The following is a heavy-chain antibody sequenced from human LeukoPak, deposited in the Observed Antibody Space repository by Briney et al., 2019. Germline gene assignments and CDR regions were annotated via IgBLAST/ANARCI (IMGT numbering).Heavy chain of an antibody. CDR1: GFTFTTYW. CDR2: IKQDGNEK. J-gene: IGHJ4*02. CDR3: ARGGNYYDSSGSDFDY. Sequence: GGSLRLSCAASGFTFTTYWMSWVRQAPGKGLEWVANIKQDGNEKYYVDSVKGRFTISRDNAKNSLYLQMNSLRAEDTALYYCARGGNYYDSSGSDFDYWGQGTLVTVSS. D-gene: IGHD3-22*01. V-gene: IGHV3-7*03.